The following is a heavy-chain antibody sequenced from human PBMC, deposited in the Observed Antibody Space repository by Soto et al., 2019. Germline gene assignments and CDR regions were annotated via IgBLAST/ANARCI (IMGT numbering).Heavy chain of an antibody. CDR1: GGTFSSYA. D-gene: IGHD1-26*01. J-gene: IGHJ4*02. V-gene: IGHV1-69*13. Sequence: ASVKVSCKASGGTFSSYAISWVRQAPGQGLEWMGGIIPIFGSANYAQKFQGRVTITADESTSTAYMELSSLRSEDTAVYYCARARDGGSYHFDYWGQGTLVTVSS. CDR3: ARARDGGSYHFDY. CDR2: IIPIFGSA.